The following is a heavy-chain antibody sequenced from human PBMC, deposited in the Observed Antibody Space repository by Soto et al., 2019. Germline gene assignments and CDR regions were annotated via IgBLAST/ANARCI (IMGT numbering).Heavy chain of an antibody. J-gene: IGHJ6*02. CDR3: ARSYPNTIFGVVPSPGLDV. Sequence: PSETLSLTCIVSGVSISSNYWSWIRQPPGQGLEWIGYIHYSGSTNFNPSHKNRVIMSVDTSKNQFCLSLSSVTAADTAVYYCARSYPNTIFGVVPSPGLDVWGQGATVTVSS. CDR2: IHYSGST. CDR1: GVSISSNY. D-gene: IGHD3-3*01. V-gene: IGHV4-59*01.